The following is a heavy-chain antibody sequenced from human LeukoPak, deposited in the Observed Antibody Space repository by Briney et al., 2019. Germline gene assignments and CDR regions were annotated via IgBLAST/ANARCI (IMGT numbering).Heavy chain of an antibody. J-gene: IGHJ3*02. CDR3: ARVSRPVFAIVVVPAFDI. D-gene: IGHD3-22*01. V-gene: IGHV4-31*03. CDR1: GGSISSGGYY. CDR2: IYYSGST. Sequence: SETLSLTCTVSGGSISSGGYYWSRIRQHTGKGLEWIGYIYYSGSTYYNPSLKSRVTISVDTSKNQFSLKLSSVTAADTAVYYCARVSRPVFAIVVVPAFDIWGQGTMVTVSS.